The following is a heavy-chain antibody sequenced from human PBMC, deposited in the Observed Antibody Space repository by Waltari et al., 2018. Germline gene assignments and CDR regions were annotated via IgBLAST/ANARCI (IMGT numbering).Heavy chain of an antibody. CDR3: ARDGLGFWSGYYYY. V-gene: IGHV4-4*07. D-gene: IGHD3-3*01. J-gene: IGHJ4*02. CDR2: IYTSGST. Sequence: QVQLQESGPGLVKPSETLSLTCTVSGGSISSYYWSWIRQPAGKGLEWIGRIYTSGSTNYNPSLKSRVTMSVDTSKNQFSRKLSSVTAADTAVYYCARDGLGFWSGYYYYWGQGTLVTVSS. CDR1: GGSISSYY.